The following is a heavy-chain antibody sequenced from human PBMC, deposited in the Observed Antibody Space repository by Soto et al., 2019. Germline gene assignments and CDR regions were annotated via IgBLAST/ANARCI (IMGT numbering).Heavy chain of an antibody. CDR1: GDSVSSNSAA. Sequence: SQTLSLTCAISGDSVSSNSAAWNWIRQSPSRGLEWLGRTYYRSKWYNDYAVSVKSRITINPDTSKNQFSLQLNSVTPEDTAVYYFTRDQGIAAAGTRSVYYYFSGMDVWGQGTTVTVSS. CDR2: TYYRSKWYN. J-gene: IGHJ6*02. V-gene: IGHV6-1*01. D-gene: IGHD6-13*01. CDR3: TRDQGIAAAGTRSVYYYFSGMDV.